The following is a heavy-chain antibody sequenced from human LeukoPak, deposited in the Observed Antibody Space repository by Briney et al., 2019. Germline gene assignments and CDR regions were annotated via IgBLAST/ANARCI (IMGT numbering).Heavy chain of an antibody. Sequence: SVKASCKASGGTFSSYAISWVRQAPGQGLEWMGGIIPIFGTANYAQKFQGRVTITADESTSTAYMELSSLRSEDTAVYYCARGLYYDSSAYFDFWGQGSLVTVSS. D-gene: IGHD3-22*01. J-gene: IGHJ4*02. V-gene: IGHV1-69*13. CDR1: GGTFSSYA. CDR3: ARGLYYDSSAYFDF. CDR2: IIPIFGTA.